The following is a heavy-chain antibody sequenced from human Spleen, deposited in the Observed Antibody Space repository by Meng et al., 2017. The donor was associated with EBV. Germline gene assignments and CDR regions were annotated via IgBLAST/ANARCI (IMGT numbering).Heavy chain of an antibody. V-gene: IGHV4-59*01. CDR1: GGSIYAYY. CDR3: ARNGYDLYFDS. CDR2: AYYTGRT. J-gene: IGHJ4*02. D-gene: IGHD5-12*01. Sequence: QVQLHQSGPGLVKPSETLSLTCSVSGGSIYAYYWNWIRQPPGKALEWIGYAYYTGRTNYNPSLKSRVTISLDTAKNEFSLDLSSVTAADTAVYYCARNGYDLYFDSWGQGSLVTVSS.